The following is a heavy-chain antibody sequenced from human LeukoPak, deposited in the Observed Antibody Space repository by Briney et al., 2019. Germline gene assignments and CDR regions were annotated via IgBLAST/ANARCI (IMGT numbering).Heavy chain of an antibody. D-gene: IGHD3-3*01. V-gene: IGHV1-2*04. CDR3: ARAYYDFWSGYRYNWFDP. J-gene: IGHJ5*02. Sequence: ASVKVSCTASGYTFTGYYMHWVRQAPGQGLEWMGWINPNSGGTNYAQKFQGWVTMTRDTSISTAYMELSRLRSDDTAVYYCARAYYDFWSGYRYNWFDPWGQGTLVTVSS. CDR1: GYTFTGYY. CDR2: INPNSGGT.